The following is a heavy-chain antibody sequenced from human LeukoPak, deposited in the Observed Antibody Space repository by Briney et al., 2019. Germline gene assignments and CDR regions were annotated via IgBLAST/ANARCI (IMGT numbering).Heavy chain of an antibody. CDR3: ARVGGSYGGAFDI. CDR2: IYYSGSI. V-gene: IGHV4-59*01. J-gene: IGHJ3*02. D-gene: IGHD1-26*01. CDR1: GGSISSYY. Sequence: PSETLSLTCTVTGGSISSYYWSWIRQPPGKGLEWIGYIYYSGSINYNPSLKSRVTISVDTSKNQFSLKLSSVTAADTAVYYCARVGGSYGGAFDIWGQGTMVTVSS.